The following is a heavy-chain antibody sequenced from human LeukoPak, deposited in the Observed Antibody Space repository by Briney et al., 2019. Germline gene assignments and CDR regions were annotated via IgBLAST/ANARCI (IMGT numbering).Heavy chain of an antibody. CDR1: GGPISSSSAY. Sequence: SETLSLTCTVSGGPISSSSAYWGWIRQPPGKGLEWIGNIHYSKNTYYNPSLKSRVTISADTSKNQFYLTLGSVSATDTAVYYCVSPRGFSYGFFDYRGQGTLVTVSS. D-gene: IGHD5-18*01. J-gene: IGHJ4*02. CDR3: VSPRGFSYGFFDY. V-gene: IGHV4-39*01. CDR2: IHYSKNT.